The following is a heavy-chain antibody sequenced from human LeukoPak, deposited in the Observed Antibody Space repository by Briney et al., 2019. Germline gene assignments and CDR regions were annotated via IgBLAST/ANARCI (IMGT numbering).Heavy chain of an antibody. CDR1: GFTFSDSA. CDR3: ASDLNY. Sequence: PGRSLRLSSAASGFTFSDSATHWVRQAPGKGLEWVAVISFDGTNKYYADSVKGRFTISRDNSKNTVYVQMSSLRGDDSGVYYCASDLNYWGQGTLVTVSS. CDR2: ISFDGTNK. J-gene: IGHJ4*02. V-gene: IGHV3-30-3*01.